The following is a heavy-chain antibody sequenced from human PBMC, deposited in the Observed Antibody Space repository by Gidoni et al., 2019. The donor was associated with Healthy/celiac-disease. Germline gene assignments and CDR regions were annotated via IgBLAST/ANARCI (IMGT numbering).Heavy chain of an antibody. Sequence: QVQLVESGGGVVQPGRSLRLSCAASGFTFSSYGMHWVRQAPGTGLEWVAVISYDGSNKYYADSVKGRFTISRDNSKNTLYLKMNSLRAEDTAVYYCAKWRGGYCSGGSCYELDYWGQGTLVTVSS. D-gene: IGHD2-15*01. J-gene: IGHJ4*02. V-gene: IGHV3-30*18. CDR2: ISYDGSNK. CDR3: AKWRGGYCSGGSCYELDY. CDR1: GFTFSSYG.